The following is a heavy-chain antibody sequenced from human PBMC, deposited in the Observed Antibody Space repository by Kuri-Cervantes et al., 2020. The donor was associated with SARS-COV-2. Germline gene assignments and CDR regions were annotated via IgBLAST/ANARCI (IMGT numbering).Heavy chain of an antibody. CDR2: ISAYNGNT. Sequence: ASVKVSCKASGYTFTSYGISWVRQAPGQGLEWMGWISAYNGNTNYAQKLQGRVTMTTDTSTSTAYMELRSLRSDDTAVYYCARVAVRFLEWLFFDYWGQGTLVTVSS. CDR1: GYTFTSYG. CDR3: ARVAVRFLEWLFFDY. V-gene: IGHV1-18*01. D-gene: IGHD3-3*01. J-gene: IGHJ4*02.